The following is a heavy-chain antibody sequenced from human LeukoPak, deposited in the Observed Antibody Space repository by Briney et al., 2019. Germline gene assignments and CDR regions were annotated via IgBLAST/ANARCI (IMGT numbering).Heavy chain of an antibody. CDR3: ARASASLGYSYGLIDY. Sequence: PSETLSLTCTVSGGSISSYYWSWIRQPPGNGLEWIGYIYYSGSTNYNPSLKSRVTISVDTSKNQFSLKLSSVTAADTAVYYCARASASLGYSYGLIDYWGQGTLVTVSS. V-gene: IGHV4-59*01. D-gene: IGHD5-18*01. CDR2: IYYSGST. J-gene: IGHJ4*02. CDR1: GGSISSYY.